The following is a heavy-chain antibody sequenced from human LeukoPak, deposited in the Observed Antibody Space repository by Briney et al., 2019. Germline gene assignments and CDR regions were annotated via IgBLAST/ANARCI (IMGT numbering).Heavy chain of an antibody. D-gene: IGHD3-10*01. V-gene: IGHV4-30-4*08. CDR2: IYYSGTT. J-gene: IGHJ5*02. Sequence: PSETLSLTCTVSGGSLSSGDHHWSWLRQPPGKGPEWIAYIYYSGTTYYNPSLKSRLTISLDTSKNQFSLKLSSVTAADTAVYYCARRYGSGANTDWFDPWGQGTLVTVSS. CDR3: ARRYGSGANTDWFDP. CDR1: GGSLSSGDHH.